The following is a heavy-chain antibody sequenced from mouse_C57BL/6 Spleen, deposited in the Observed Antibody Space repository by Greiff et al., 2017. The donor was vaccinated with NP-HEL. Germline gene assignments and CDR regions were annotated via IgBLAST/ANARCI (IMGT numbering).Heavy chain of an antibody. CDR3: ARRGAGTRGYFDV. CDR2: LYPGDGDT. CDR1: GYAFSSYW. Sequence: LVESGAELVKPGASVKISCKASGYAFSSYWMNWVKQRPGKGLEWIGQLYPGDGDTNYNGKFKGKATLTADKSSSTAYMQLSSLTSEDSAVYFCARRGAGTRGYFDVWGTGTTVTVSS. V-gene: IGHV1-80*01. J-gene: IGHJ1*03. D-gene: IGHD4-1*01.